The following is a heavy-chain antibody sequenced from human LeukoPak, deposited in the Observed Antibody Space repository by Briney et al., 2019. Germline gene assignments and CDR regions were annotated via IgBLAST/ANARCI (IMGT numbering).Heavy chain of an antibody. CDR3: VRDRGLGRGFDP. CDR2: LYNNGGT. V-gene: IGHV4-4*07. Sequence: SETLSLTCTVSGGSLWSFYWSWVRQPAGKGLEWIGRLYNNGGTNYSPSLKSRVIMSFDPSKNQFSLKLNSVTAADTAFYYCVRDRGLGRGFDPWGQGTMVTVSS. D-gene: IGHD3-16*01. CDR1: GGSLWSFY. J-gene: IGHJ5*02.